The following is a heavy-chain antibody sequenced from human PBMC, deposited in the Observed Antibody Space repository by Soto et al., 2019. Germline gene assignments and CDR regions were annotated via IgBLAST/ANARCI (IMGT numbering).Heavy chain of an antibody. J-gene: IGHJ5*02. D-gene: IGHD3-10*01. CDR1: GGSVSSPTYY. V-gene: IGHV4-61*01. CDR3: AGGRGHVNIWFEP. Sequence: QVQLQESGPGLVKPSETLSLTCTVSGGSVSSPTYYWSWIRQPPGKGLEWIGYMYYSGRTNYNPSLKSRVTISLDTAKIQFSLKLSYETAADTAVYYWAGGRGHVNIWFEPWGQGTRVTVSS. CDR2: MYYSGRT.